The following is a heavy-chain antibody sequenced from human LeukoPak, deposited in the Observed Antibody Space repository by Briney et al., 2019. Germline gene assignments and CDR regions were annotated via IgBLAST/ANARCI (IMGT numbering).Heavy chain of an antibody. Sequence: SGGSLRLSCAASGFTFSNYGMHWVRQAPGKGLEGVAVISYDGDNKYYADSVKGRFTISRDNSKNTLYLQMNSLRAEDTAVYYCAKDRLTGLGYGPAFDYWGQGTLVTVSS. D-gene: IGHD5-18*01. CDR1: GFTFSNYG. V-gene: IGHV3-30*18. J-gene: IGHJ4*02. CDR3: AKDRLTGLGYGPAFDY. CDR2: ISYDGDNK.